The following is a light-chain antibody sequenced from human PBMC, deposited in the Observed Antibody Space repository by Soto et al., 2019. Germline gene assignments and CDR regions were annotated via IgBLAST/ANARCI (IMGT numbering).Light chain of an antibody. CDR1: TGAVTRDSY. V-gene: IGLV7-43*01. Sequence: QAVVTQEPSLTVSPGGTVTLTCASSTGAVTRDSYSNWFHQKPGQTPRELIYSTSQKHSRTPARFSGSLFGGKAALTLSAVQQEDEADYYCLLNTGDAWVCGGGTKVTVL. CDR3: LLNTGDAWV. CDR2: STS. J-gene: IGLJ3*02.